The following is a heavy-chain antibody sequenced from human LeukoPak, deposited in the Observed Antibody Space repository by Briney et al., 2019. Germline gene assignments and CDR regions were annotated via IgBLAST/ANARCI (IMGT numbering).Heavy chain of an antibody. CDR2: IKQDGSEK. Sequence: GGSLRLSCAASGFTFSSYWMSWVRQAPGKGLEWVANIKQDGSEKYYVDSVKGRFTISRDNAKNSLYLQMNSLRAEDTAVYYCARNFNYCSGGSCYPSNYWGQGTLVTVSS. J-gene: IGHJ4*02. D-gene: IGHD2-15*01. V-gene: IGHV3-7*01. CDR3: ARNFNYCSGGSCYPSNY. CDR1: GFTFSSYW.